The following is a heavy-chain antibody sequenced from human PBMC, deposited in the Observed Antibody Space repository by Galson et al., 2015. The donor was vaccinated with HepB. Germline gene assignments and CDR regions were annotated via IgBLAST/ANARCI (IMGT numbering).Heavy chain of an antibody. CDR3: ARDSVVVPAAIYWYFDL. CDR1: GYTFTSYY. D-gene: IGHD2-2*01. J-gene: IGHJ2*01. V-gene: IGHV1-46*01. CDR2: INPSGGST. Sequence: SVKVSCKASGYTFTSYYMHWVRQAPGQGLEWMGIINPSGGSTSYAQKFQGRVTMTRDTSTSTVYMELSSLRSEDTAVYYCARDSVVVPAAIYWYFDLWGRGTLVTVSS.